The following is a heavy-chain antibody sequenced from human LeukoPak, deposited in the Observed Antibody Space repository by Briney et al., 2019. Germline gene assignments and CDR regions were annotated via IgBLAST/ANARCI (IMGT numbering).Heavy chain of an antibody. CDR2: ISGSGGST. J-gene: IGHJ4*02. D-gene: IGHD3-3*01. CDR3: AKDSAIRFLEWLFRDFDY. V-gene: IGHV3-23*01. Sequence: GGSLRLSCAASGFIFSNYGMNWVRQAPGKGLEWVSAISGSGGSTYYADSVKGRFTISRDNSKNTLYLQMNSLRADDTAVYYCAKDSAIRFLEWLFRDFDYWGQGTLVTVSS. CDR1: GFIFSNYG.